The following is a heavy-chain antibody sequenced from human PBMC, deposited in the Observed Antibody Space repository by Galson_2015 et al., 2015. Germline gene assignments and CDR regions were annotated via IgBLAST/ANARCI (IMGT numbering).Heavy chain of an antibody. CDR3: ARRAYCSAGKCNVKARNWYFDL. CDR2: IYYSGST. J-gene: IGHJ2*01. CDR1: GGSVSNSSYY. Sequence: SETLSLTCTVSGGSVSNSSYYWSWFRQPPGKGLEWIGYIYYSGSTNYNPSLKSRVTISIDTSKNHFSLKLSSVTAADTAVYYCARRAYCSAGKCNVKARNWYFDLWGRGTLVTVSS. D-gene: IGHD2-15*01. V-gene: IGHV4-61*03.